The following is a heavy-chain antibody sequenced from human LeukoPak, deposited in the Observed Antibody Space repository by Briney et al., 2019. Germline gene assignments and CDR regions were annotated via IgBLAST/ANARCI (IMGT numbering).Heavy chain of an antibody. J-gene: IGHJ6*03. Sequence: GGSLRLSCAASGFTFSSYWMTWVRQAPGKGLECISSISSYSTYIFYGDSVKGRFTVSRDNAKRLLYLQMNSLRVEDTAVYFCASDYMDVWGKGTTVIVSS. V-gene: IGHV3-21*01. CDR3: ASDYMDV. CDR2: ISSYSTYI. CDR1: GFTFSSYW.